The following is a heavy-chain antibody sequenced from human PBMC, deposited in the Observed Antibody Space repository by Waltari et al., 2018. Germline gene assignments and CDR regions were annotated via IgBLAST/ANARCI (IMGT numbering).Heavy chain of an antibody. D-gene: IGHD3-3*01. CDR2: IIPIFGTA. J-gene: IGHJ1*01. Sequence: QVQLVQSGAEVKKPGSSVKVSCKASGASFSSYAIRWVRQAPGLGLEWMGRIIPIFGTANYAQKFQGRVTITADKSTSTAYMELSSLRSEDTAVYYCARGSGAVTLPAEYFQHWGQGTLVTVSS. V-gene: IGHV1-69*06. CDR3: ARGSGAVTLPAEYFQH. CDR1: GASFSSYA.